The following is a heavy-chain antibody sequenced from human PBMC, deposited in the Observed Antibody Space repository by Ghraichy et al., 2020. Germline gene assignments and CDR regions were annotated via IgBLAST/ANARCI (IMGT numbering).Heavy chain of an antibody. CDR2: IYHSGST. Sequence: SETLSLTCAVSGGSISSSNWWSWVRQPPGKGLEWIGEIYHSGSTNYNPSLKSRVTISVDKSKNQFSLKLSSVTAADTAVYYCARAIVAIAAAGKVGYYYMDVWGKGTTVTVSS. CDR1: GGSISSSNW. J-gene: IGHJ6*03. D-gene: IGHD6-13*01. CDR3: ARAIVAIAAAGKVGYYYMDV. V-gene: IGHV4-4*02.